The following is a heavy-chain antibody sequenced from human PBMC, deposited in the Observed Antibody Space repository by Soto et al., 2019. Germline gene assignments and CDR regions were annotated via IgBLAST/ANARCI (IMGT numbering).Heavy chain of an antibody. CDR1: GFTFSSYG. J-gene: IGHJ4*02. CDR3: ARDRIAVAGPVDY. V-gene: IGHV3-33*01. CDR2: IWYDGSNK. D-gene: IGHD6-19*01. Sequence: QVQLVESGGGVVQPGRSLRLSCAASGFTFSSYGMHWVRQAPGKGLEWVAVIWYDGSNKYYADSVKGRFTISRDNSKNPLYLQMNSLRAEDTAVYYCARDRIAVAGPVDYWGQGTLVTVSS.